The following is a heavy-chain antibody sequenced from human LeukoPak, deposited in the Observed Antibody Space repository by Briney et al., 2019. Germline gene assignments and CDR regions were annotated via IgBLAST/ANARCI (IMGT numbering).Heavy chain of an antibody. CDR1: GFTFSSYA. CDR3: VKDVRAYSYGFVVDY. V-gene: IGHV3-23*01. D-gene: IGHD5-18*01. Sequence: PGGSLRLSCAASGFTFSSYAMSWVRQAPGKGPEWVSAISGSGGSTYYADSVKGRFTISRDNSKNTLYLQMNSLRAEDTAVYYCVKDVRAYSYGFVVDYWGQGTLVTVSS. J-gene: IGHJ4*02. CDR2: ISGSGGST.